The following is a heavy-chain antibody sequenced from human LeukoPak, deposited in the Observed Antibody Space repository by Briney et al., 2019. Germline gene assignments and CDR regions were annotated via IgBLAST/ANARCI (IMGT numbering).Heavy chain of an antibody. V-gene: IGHV3-74*01. J-gene: IGHJ5*02. CDR2: INNDGSST. Sequence: GGSLRLSCAASGFTFSSYWMHWVRQAPGKGLVWVSRINNDGSSTSYADSVKSRFTISRDNAKNTLYLQMNSLRAEDTAVYYCARPTKEGSSWYWWFDPWGQGTLVTASS. CDR3: ARPTKEGSSWYWWFDP. D-gene: IGHD6-13*01. CDR1: GFTFSSYW.